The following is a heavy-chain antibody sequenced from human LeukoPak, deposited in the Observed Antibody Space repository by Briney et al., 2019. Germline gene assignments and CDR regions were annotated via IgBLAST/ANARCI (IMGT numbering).Heavy chain of an antibody. Sequence: GGSLRLSCEVSGFTFSSHWMSWVRQAPGKGLEWVANIKQDGGEKHYVDSVKGRFTISRDNAKSSVYLQVNSLRAEDTALYYCARIGYSSSSIDYWGQGTLVTVSS. D-gene: IGHD6-13*01. V-gene: IGHV3-7*01. J-gene: IGHJ4*02. CDR1: GFTFSSHW. CDR3: ARIGYSSSSIDY. CDR2: IKQDGGEK.